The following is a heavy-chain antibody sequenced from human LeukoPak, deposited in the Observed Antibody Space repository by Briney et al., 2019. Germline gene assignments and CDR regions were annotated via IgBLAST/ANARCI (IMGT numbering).Heavy chain of an antibody. CDR1: DYTFTSYP. CDR2: INPYSGNT. D-gene: IGHD6-19*01. V-gene: IGHV1-18*01. CDR3: ARGGSGWYTDY. J-gene: IGHJ4*02. Sequence: ASVKVSCKASDYTFTSYPITWVRQAPGQGLEWMGWINPYSGNTNYAQNLQGRVTMTTDTSTSTAYMDLRSLTSDDTAVYYCARGGSGWYTDYWGQGTLVTVSS.